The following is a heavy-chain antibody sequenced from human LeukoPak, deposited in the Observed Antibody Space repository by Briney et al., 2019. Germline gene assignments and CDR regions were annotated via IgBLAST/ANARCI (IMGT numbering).Heavy chain of an antibody. Sequence: GGSLRLSCAASGFTFSSYWMSWVRQAPGKGLEWVANIKQDGSEKYYVDSVKGRFTISRDNAKNSLYLQMNSLRAEDTAVYYCARVYFPSPDESRPHGMDVWGQGTTVTVSS. D-gene: IGHD3-9*01. CDR3: ARVYFPSPDESRPHGMDV. CDR1: GFTFSSYW. V-gene: IGHV3-7*01. CDR2: IKQDGSEK. J-gene: IGHJ6*02.